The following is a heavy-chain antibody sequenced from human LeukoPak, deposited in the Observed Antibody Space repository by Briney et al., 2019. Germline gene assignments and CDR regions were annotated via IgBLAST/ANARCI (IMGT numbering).Heavy chain of an antibody. CDR3: ARDGSIVVVVAATPDGLDP. D-gene: IGHD2-15*01. CDR1: GFTFSSYW. Sequence: GGSLRLSCAASGFTFSSYWMSWVRQAPGKGLEWVANIKQDGSEKYYVDSVKGRFTISRDNSKNTLYLQMNSLRAEDTAVYYCARDGSIVVVVAATPDGLDPWGQGTLVTVSS. J-gene: IGHJ5*02. CDR2: IKQDGSEK. V-gene: IGHV3-7*01.